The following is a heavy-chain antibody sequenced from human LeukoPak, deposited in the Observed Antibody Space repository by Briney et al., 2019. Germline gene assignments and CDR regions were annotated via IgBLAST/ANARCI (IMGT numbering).Heavy chain of an antibody. CDR2: IYTSGST. CDR1: GGSISSGSYY. J-gene: IGHJ4*02. D-gene: IGHD5-18*01. Sequence: SETLSLTCAVSGGSISSGSYYWSWIRQPAGKGLEWIGRIYTSGSTNYNPSLKSRVTISVDTSKNQFSLKLSSVTAADTAVYYCARDLGYSYVFDYWGQGTLVTVSS. CDR3: ARDLGYSYVFDY. V-gene: IGHV4-61*02.